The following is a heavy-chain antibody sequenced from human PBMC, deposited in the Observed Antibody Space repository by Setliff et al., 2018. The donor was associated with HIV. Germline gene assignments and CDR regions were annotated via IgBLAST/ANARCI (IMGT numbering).Heavy chain of an antibody. J-gene: IGHJ3*02. CDR3: ARGGGGYYYVGAVDI. Sequence: ASVKVSCKASGYTLTSYDINWVRQATGQGLEWMGWMNPNTGDTVYAQKLQGRVTMTGNTSISTAYMELSSLRSEDTALYYCARGGGGYYYVGAVDIWGQGTVVTVSS. CDR1: GYTLTSYD. CDR2: MNPNTGDT. V-gene: IGHV1-8*01. D-gene: IGHD3-22*01.